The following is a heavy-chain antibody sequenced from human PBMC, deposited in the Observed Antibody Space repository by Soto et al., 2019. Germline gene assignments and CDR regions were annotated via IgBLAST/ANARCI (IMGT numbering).Heavy chain of an antibody. Sequence: GGSLRRSCVGSGFTFSSYGLSGVRRAPGKGLEWVAAISGSGAGTYLANSVKGPLTTSRDNSKNTLFLQIDSLSAEDTATSYCAKAMWAPSAIAPRAFFDDWGQGP. J-gene: IGHJ4*02. D-gene: IGHD6-6*01. CDR3: AKAMWAPSAIAPRAFFDD. CDR2: ISGSGAGT. CDR1: GFTFSSYG. V-gene: IGHV3-23*01.